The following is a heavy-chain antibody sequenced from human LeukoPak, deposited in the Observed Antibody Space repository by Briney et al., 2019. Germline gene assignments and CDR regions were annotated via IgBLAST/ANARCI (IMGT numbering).Heavy chain of an antibody. J-gene: IGHJ4*02. V-gene: IGHV3-30*03. CDR1: AFTFSSFA. D-gene: IGHD5-18*01. CDR3: ARNGYSYGSLDYFDY. CDR2: ISYAGSSK. Sequence: GGSLRLSCAASAFTFSSFAMSWVRQAPGKGLEWVAVISYAGSSKLYADSVKGRFTLSRDNSKNTLYLQMNSLSAEDTAVYYCARNGYSYGSLDYFDYWGQGTLVTVSS.